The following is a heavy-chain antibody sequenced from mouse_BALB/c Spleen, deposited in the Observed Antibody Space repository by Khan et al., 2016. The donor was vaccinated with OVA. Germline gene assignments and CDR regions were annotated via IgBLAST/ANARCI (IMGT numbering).Heavy chain of an antibody. D-gene: IGHD4-1*02. CDR2: INTYSGEP. J-gene: IGHJ1*01. V-gene: IGHV9-1*02. Sequence: QIQLVQSGPELKKPGETVKISCKASGYTFTNYGMNWVKQAPGKGLKWMGWINTYSGEPTYADDFKGRSAFSLETSASTAYLQIKNLKNEDKATYFCARSNSYWYFDVWGAGTTVTVSS. CDR1: GYTFTNYG. CDR3: ARSNSYWYFDV.